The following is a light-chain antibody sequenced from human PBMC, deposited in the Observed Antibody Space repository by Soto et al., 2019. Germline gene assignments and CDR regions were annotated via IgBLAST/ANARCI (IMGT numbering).Light chain of an antibody. CDR2: GAS. CDR3: QQYGSSPLT. V-gene: IGKV3-20*01. CDR1: QSVTSSY. Sequence: ESVLTQSPGTLSLSPRERATLTCRASQSVTSSYLAWYQQKPGQAPRLLMYGASSRATGIPDRFGGSGSGTDFTLTISRLEPEDFAVYYCQQYGSSPLTFGPGTKVDIK. J-gene: IGKJ3*01.